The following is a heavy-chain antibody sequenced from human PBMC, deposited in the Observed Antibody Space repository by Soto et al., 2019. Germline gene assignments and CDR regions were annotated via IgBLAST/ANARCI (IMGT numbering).Heavy chain of an antibody. CDR2: ISYDGSNK. Sequence: GGSLRLSCAASGFTFSSYGMHWVRQAPGKGLEWVAVISYDGSNKYYADSVKGRFTISRDNSKNTLYLQMNSLRAEDTAVYYCAKVRSDCSGGSCYAFSYYYYFMDVWGKGTTVTVSS. J-gene: IGHJ6*03. V-gene: IGHV3-30*18. CDR3: AKVRSDCSGGSCYAFSYYYYFMDV. D-gene: IGHD2-15*01. CDR1: GFTFSSYG.